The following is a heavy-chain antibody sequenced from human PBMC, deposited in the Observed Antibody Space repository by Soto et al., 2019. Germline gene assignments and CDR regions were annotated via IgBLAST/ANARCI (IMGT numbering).Heavy chain of an antibody. V-gene: IGHV3-11*06. D-gene: IGHD3-3*01. CDR1: GFTFSDYY. CDR2: ISSGGDHT. J-gene: IGHJ5*02. Sequence: GGSLRLSCAASGFTFSDYYMTWIRQAPGKGLEWISYISSGGDHTTYADSVKGRFTISRDNAKSSLYLQMNSLRAEDTAVYYCPRVFVEWFDPWGQGILVTVSS. CDR3: PRVFVEWFDP.